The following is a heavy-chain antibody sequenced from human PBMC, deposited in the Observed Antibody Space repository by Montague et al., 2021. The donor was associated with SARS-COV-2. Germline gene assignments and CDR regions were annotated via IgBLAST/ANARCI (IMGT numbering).Heavy chain of an antibody. CDR3: ARGSGWMGNAFDI. Sequence: SETLSLTCTASGGSISSYYWSWIRQPPGEGLEWIGYIYYSGSTNXNPSLKSRVTISVDTSKNQFSLKLSSVTAADTAVYYCARGSGWMGNAFDIWGQGTMVTVSS. D-gene: IGHD6-19*01. J-gene: IGHJ3*02. CDR1: GGSISSYY. CDR2: IYYSGST. V-gene: IGHV4-59*01.